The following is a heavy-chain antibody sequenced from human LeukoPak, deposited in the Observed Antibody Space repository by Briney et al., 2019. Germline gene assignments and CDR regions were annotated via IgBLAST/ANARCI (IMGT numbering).Heavy chain of an antibody. D-gene: IGHD6-6*01. J-gene: IGHJ4*02. V-gene: IGHV1-8*03. CDR1: GYTFTSHD. Sequence: ASVKVSCKASGYTFTSHDINWVRQATGQGLEWMGWMNPNSGNTDYAQKFQGGVTITRNTSISTVYMELSSLTSEDTALYYCARGRSSSSILEYWGQGTLVTVSS. CDR3: ARGRSSSSILEY. CDR2: MNPNSGNT.